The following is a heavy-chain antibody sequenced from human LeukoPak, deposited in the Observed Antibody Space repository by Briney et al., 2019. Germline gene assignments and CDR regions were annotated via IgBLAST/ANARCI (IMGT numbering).Heavy chain of an antibody. J-gene: IGHJ3*02. D-gene: IGHD2-21*02. CDR3: ARAVVTADSDAFDI. CDR2: NSAYNGNT. Sequence: GASVKVSCKASGYTFTNYGISWVRQAPGQGLEWMGWNSAYNGNTKYAQKLQGRVTMTTDTSTSTAYMELRSLRSDDTAVYYCARAVVTADSDAFDIWGQGTMVAVSS. V-gene: IGHV1-18*01. CDR1: GYTFTNYG.